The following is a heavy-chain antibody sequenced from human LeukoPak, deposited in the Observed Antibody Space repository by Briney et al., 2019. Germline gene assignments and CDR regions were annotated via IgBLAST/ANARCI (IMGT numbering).Heavy chain of an antibody. D-gene: IGHD1-26*01. CDR3: ARGPGDSGSYSDAFDI. J-gene: IGHJ3*02. V-gene: IGHV1-8*01. CDR1: GYTFTSYD. Sequence: ASVKVSCKASGYTFTSYDINWVRQATGQGLEWMGWMNPNSGNTGYAQKFQGSVTMTRNTSISTAYMERSSLRSEDTAVYYCARGPGDSGSYSDAFDIWGQGTMVTVSS. CDR2: MNPNSGNT.